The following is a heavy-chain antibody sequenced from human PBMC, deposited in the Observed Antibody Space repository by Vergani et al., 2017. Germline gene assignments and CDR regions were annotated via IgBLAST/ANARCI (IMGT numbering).Heavy chain of an antibody. Sequence: QLVQSGPEVKKPGTSVKVSCKASGFTFTSSAVQWVRQARGQRLEWIGWIVVGSGNTNYAQKFQERVTITRDMSTSTAYMELSSLRSEDTAVYYCAASWEGFGELLDFDYWGQGTLVTVSS. V-gene: IGHV1-58*01. D-gene: IGHD3-10*01. CDR2: IVVGSGNT. J-gene: IGHJ4*02. CDR3: AASWEGFGELLDFDY. CDR1: GFTFTSSA.